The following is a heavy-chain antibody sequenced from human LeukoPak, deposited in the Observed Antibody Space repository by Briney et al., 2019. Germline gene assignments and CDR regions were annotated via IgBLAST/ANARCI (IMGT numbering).Heavy chain of an antibody. V-gene: IGHV4-59*01. J-gene: IGHJ6*02. D-gene: IGHD2-21*02. Sequence: PSETLSLTCTVSGGSISSYYWSWIRQPPGKGLEWIGYLYYSGITNYNPSLMRRVTIALDTSKDQFSLKLTSVTAADTAIYYCTRAGVTAYYHYCGMDVWGQPTT. CDR3: TRAGVTAYYHYCGMDV. CDR2: LYYSGIT. CDR1: GGSISSYY.